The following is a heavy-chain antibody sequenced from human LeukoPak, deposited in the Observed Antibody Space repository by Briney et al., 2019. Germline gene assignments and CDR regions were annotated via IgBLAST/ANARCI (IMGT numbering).Heavy chain of an antibody. CDR2: ISSRSSTI. CDR3: AKDSTSLWELLDY. Sequence: GGSLRLACAASGFTVGSYSMNWVRQAPGKGLEWVSYISSRSSTIYYGDSVKGRFTISRDNAKKSLYLQMNSLRAEDTAVYYCAKDSTSLWELLDYWGQGTLVTVSS. CDR1: GFTVGSYS. V-gene: IGHV3-48*01. J-gene: IGHJ4*02. D-gene: IGHD1-26*01.